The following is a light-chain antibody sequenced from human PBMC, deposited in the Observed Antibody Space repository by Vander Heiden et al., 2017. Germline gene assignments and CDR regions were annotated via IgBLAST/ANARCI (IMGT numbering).Light chain of an antibody. V-gene: IGLV3-1*01. J-gene: IGLJ2*01. Sequence: SYELTQPPSVSVSPGQTASITCSGDKLGDKYACWYQQKPGQSPVLVIYQDSKRPSGIPERFSGSNSGTTATLTISGTEAMDESDYYCQARDSSVVFGGGTKLTVL. CDR2: QDS. CDR3: QARDSSVV. CDR1: KLGDKY.